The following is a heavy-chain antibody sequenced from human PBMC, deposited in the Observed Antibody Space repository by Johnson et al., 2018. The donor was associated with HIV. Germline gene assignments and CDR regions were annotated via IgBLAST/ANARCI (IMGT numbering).Heavy chain of an antibody. CDR2: VSWNSGSL. V-gene: IGHV3-9*01. D-gene: IGHD4-11*01. CDR3: AKSTAISTVTTGAFDI. CDR1: GFTFSSYA. J-gene: IGHJ3*02. Sequence: VQLVESGGGVVQPGRSLRLSCAASGFTFSSYAMHWVRQAPGKGPEWVSGVSWNSGSLGYADSVKGRFTISRDSAKNSLYLQMNSLRAEDTALYYCAKSTAISTVTTGAFDIWGQGTMVTVSS.